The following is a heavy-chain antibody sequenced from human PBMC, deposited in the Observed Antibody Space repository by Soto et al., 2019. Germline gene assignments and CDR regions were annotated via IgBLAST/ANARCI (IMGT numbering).Heavy chain of an antibody. CDR2: INAGNGNT. V-gene: IGHV1-3*01. CDR1: GYTVTSYA. CDR3: ARDSGTAAGMSYFDY. Sequence: ASVKVSCKASGYTVTSYAMHWVRQAPGQRLEWMGWINAGNGNTKYSQKFQGRVTITRDTSASTAYMELSSLRSEDTAVYYCARDSGTAAGMSYFDYWGQGTPVPVSS. J-gene: IGHJ4*02. D-gene: IGHD6-13*01.